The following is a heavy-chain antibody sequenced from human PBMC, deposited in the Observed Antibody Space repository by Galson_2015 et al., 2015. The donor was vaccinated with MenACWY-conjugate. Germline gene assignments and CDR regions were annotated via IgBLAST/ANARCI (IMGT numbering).Heavy chain of an antibody. V-gene: IGHV2-70*11. CDR1: GFSLSTSGVC. CDR3: ARNLITGDYGMDV. CDR2: IDWDDDK. D-gene: IGHD7-27*01. J-gene: IGHJ6*02. Sequence: PALVKPTQTLTLTCTFSGFSLSTSGVCVSWIRQPPGKALEWLARIDWDDDKYYSTSLKTRLTISKDTSKNQVVLTMTNMDPVDTATYYCARNLITGDYGMDVWGQGTTVTVSS.